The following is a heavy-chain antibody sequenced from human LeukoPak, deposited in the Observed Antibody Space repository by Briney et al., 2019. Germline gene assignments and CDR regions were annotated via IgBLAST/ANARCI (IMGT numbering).Heavy chain of an antibody. V-gene: IGHV1-69*04. D-gene: IGHD6-19*01. CDR3: ANTRPISSAWTLQPDRYYAVYV. Sequence: ASVKVSCKASGGTFNSYAISWVRQAPGQGLEWMGRIIPFLRVANYAQKFQGRVTITADRSTSTAYMELSSLRSEDTAVYYCANTRPISSAWTLQPDRYYAVYVWGQGTTVTVSS. J-gene: IGHJ6*02. CDR2: IIPFLRVA. CDR1: GGTFNSYA.